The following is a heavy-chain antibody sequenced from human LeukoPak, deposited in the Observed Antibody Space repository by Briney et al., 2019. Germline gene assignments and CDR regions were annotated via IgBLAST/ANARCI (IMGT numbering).Heavy chain of an antibody. CDR2: IYHSGST. D-gene: IGHD3-22*01. J-gene: IGHJ6*02. CDR1: GGSISSGGYS. V-gene: IGHV4-30-2*01. CDR3: ARDGHSSGYYFKDYGMDV. Sequence: SQTLSLTCAVSGGSISSGGYSWRWLRQPPGKGLEWIGYIYHSGSTYYNPSLKSRVTISVDRSKNQFSLKLSSVTAADTAVYYCARDGHSSGYYFKDYGMDVWGQGTTVTVSS.